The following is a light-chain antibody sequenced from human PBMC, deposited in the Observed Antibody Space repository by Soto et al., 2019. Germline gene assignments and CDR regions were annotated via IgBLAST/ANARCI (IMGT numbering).Light chain of an antibody. Sequence: DIQMTQSPSSLSASVGDRVTITCRASQSISSYLNWYQQKPGKAPKLLMYAASILQSGVPSRFSGSGSGTDFTLTISSLQPEDFATYYCQQSYNTPRTFGQGTKVEIK. CDR3: QQSYNTPRT. V-gene: IGKV1-39*01. CDR2: AAS. CDR1: QSISSY. J-gene: IGKJ1*01.